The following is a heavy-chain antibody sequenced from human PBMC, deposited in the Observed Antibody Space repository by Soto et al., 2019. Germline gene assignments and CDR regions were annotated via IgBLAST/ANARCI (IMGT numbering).Heavy chain of an antibody. CDR2: IRSKAYGGTT. V-gene: IGHV3-49*04. Sequence: GSLRLSCTASGFTFGDYAMSWVRQAPGKGLEWVGFIRSKAYGGTTEYAASVKGRFTISRDDSKSIAYLQMNSLRDEDTCVYYCARDNGIEGSFDPWGQGTLVTV. CDR3: ARDNGIEGSFDP. J-gene: IGHJ5*02. CDR1: GFTFGDYA.